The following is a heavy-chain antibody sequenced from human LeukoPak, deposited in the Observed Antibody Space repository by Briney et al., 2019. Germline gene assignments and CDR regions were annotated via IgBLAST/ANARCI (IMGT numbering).Heavy chain of an antibody. J-gene: IGHJ4*01. D-gene: IGHD2-2*01. Sequence: GGSLRLSCADSGFTFRTYGMNWVRQAPGKGLEWISYINSNSDTVHYSNSVEGRFTISRDNAKNSLYLQMNSLRAEDTAMYYCARDTRGESDYWGHGTLVTVSS. CDR2: INSNSDTV. V-gene: IGHV3-48*04. CDR3: ARDTRGESDY. CDR1: GFTFRTYG.